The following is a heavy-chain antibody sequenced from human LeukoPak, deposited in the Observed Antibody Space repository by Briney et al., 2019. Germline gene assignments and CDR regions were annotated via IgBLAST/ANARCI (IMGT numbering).Heavy chain of an antibody. CDR2: INPNNGDT. D-gene: IGHD6-13*01. CDR1: GYTFTDYY. CDR3: ARGRNIAVGGTSLVAH. V-gene: IGHV1-2*02. Sequence: ASVKVSCKASGYTFTDYYMHWMRQAPGQGLEWMGWINPNNGDTSYAQKFQGRVTMTRDTSISTAYMELSSLRSDDTAVHYCARGRNIAVGGTSLVAHWGQGTLVTVSS. J-gene: IGHJ4*02.